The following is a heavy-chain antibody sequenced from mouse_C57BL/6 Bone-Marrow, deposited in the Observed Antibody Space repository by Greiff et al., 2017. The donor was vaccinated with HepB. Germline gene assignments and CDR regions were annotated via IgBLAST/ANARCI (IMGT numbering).Heavy chain of an antibody. J-gene: IGHJ1*03. CDR2: IDPSDSYT. D-gene: IGHD1-1*01. CDR1: GYTFTSYW. V-gene: IGHV1-50*01. Sequence: VQLQQSGAELVKPGASVKLSCKASGYTFTSYWMQWVKQRPGQGLEWIGEIDPSDSYTNYNQKFKGKATLTVDTSSSTAYMQLSSLTSEDSAVYYCATYYYGSSSWYFDVWGTGTTVTVSS. CDR3: ATYYYGSSSWYFDV.